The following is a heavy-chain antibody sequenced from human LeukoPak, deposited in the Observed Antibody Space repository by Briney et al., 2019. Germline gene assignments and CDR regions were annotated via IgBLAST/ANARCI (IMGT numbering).Heavy chain of an antibody. V-gene: IGHV3-30*03. CDR2: ISYDGSNK. CDR1: GFTFSSYG. J-gene: IGHJ4*02. CDR3: ARDPIEDY. Sequence: GRSLRLSCAASGFTFSSYGMHWVRQAPGKGLEWVAVISYDGSNKYYADSVKGRFTISRDNSKNTLYLQMNSLRAEDTAVYYCARDPIEDYWGQGTLVTVSS. D-gene: IGHD2/OR15-2a*01.